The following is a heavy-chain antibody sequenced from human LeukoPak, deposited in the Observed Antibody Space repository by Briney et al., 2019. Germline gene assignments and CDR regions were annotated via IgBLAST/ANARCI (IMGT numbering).Heavy chain of an antibody. J-gene: IGHJ5*02. CDR1: GYTFTSYG. D-gene: IGHD3-10*01. CDR2: ISAYNGNT. CDR3: ARDMVRGENWFDP. Sequence: ASVKVSCKACGYTFTSYGISWVRQGPGQGLEWMGWISAYNGNTNYAQKLQGRVTMTTDTSTSTAYMELRSLRSDDTAVYYCARDMVRGENWFDPWGQGTLVTVSS. V-gene: IGHV1-18*01.